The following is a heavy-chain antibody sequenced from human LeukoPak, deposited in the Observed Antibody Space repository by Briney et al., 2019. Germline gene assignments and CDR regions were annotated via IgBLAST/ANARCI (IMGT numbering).Heavy chain of an antibody. CDR1: GFTFVGSW. CDR2: INTDGSDT. V-gene: IGHV3-74*01. J-gene: IGHJ4*02. D-gene: IGHD1-7*01. Sequence: GGSLRLSCAASGFTFVGSWRNWVRQAPGRGRVWVSRINTDGSDTAYADSVQGRFTISRDNAKNTLYLQMNSLKNEDTAVYYCAKDRVWNSLDSWGQGTLVTVSS. CDR3: AKDRVWNSLDS.